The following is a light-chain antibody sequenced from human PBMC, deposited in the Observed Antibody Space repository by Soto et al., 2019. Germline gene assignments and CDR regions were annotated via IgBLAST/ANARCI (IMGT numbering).Light chain of an antibody. J-gene: IGKJ1*01. Sequence: ELVLTQSRGTLSLSPGERATLSCRASQSVTSNYLAWYQQKPSQAPRLLIYGASSRATGIPDRFSGSGSGTDFTLTISRLEPEDFAVYYCQQYGSSPRTFGQGTKVDI. CDR3: QQYGSSPRT. CDR1: QSVTSNY. CDR2: GAS. V-gene: IGKV3-20*01.